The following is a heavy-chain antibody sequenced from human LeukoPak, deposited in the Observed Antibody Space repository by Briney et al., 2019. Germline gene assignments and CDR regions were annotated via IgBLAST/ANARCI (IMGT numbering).Heavy chain of an antibody. J-gene: IGHJ4*02. CDR2: IYHSGST. CDR1: GYSISSGYY. D-gene: IGHD3-10*01. Sequence: SETLSLTCAVSGYSISSGYYWGWIRQPPGKGLEWIGTIYHSGSTYYNPSLQSRVTISVDTSKNQFSLKLSSVTAADTAVYYCARVGGEWLRTNAYWGQGILVTVSS. V-gene: IGHV4-38-2*01. CDR3: ARVGGEWLRTNAY.